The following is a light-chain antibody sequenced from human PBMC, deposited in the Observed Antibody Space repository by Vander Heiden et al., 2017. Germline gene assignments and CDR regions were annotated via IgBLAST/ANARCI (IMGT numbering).Light chain of an antibody. J-gene: IGLJ2*01. CDR3: NSRDSSGNQLV. Sequence: SSELTQDPAVSVALGQTVRITCQGDSLRSYYASWYQKKPGQAPVLVIYDKNNRPSGIPDRFSGSSSGNTASLTITGAQAEDEADYYCNSRDSSGNQLVFGGGTKL. V-gene: IGLV3-19*01. CDR1: SLRSYY. CDR2: DKN.